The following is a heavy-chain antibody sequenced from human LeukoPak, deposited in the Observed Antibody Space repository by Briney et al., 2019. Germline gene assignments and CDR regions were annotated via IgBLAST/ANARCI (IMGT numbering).Heavy chain of an antibody. J-gene: IGHJ3*02. CDR2: IYSGGST. V-gene: IGHV3-53*01. CDR1: GFTVSSNY. CDR3: ARGYYDSFRAFDI. Sequence: GGSLRLSCAASGFTVSSNYMSWVRQAPGKGLEWVSVIYSGGSTYYADSVKGRFTISRDNSKNTLYLQMNGLRAEDTAVYYCARGYYDSFRAFDIWGQGTMVTVSS. D-gene: IGHD3-22*01.